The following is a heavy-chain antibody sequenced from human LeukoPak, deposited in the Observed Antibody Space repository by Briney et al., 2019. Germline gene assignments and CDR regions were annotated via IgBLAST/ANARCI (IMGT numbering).Heavy chain of an antibody. J-gene: IGHJ6*02. V-gene: IGHV4-59*01. CDR2: IYYSGST. Sequence: SETLSLTCTVPGGAISRYYWSWIRQPPGKGLERIGYIYYSGSTNYNPSLKSRVTISVDTSKNQFSLKLSSVTAADTAVYYCASGYDFWSGPYYYYGMDVWGQGTTVTVSS. CDR3: ASGYDFWSGPYYYYGMDV. CDR1: GGAISRYY. D-gene: IGHD3-3*01.